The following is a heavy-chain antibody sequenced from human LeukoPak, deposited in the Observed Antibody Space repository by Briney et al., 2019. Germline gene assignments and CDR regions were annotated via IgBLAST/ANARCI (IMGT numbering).Heavy chain of an antibody. CDR3: ARGRSSWYGAYYFDY. V-gene: IGHV4-34*01. Sequence: SETLSLTCAVYGGSFSGYYWSWIRQPPGQGLEWIGEINHSGSTNYNPSLKSRVTISVDTSKNQFSLKLSSVTAADTAVYYCARGRSSWYGAYYFDYWGQGTLVTVSS. D-gene: IGHD6-13*01. J-gene: IGHJ4*02. CDR1: GGSFSGYY. CDR2: INHSGST.